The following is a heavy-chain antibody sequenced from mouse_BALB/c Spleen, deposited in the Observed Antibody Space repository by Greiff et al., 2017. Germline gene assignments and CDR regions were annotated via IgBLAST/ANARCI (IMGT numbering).Heavy chain of an antibody. CDR2: IYPGSGST. Sequence: LQQPGSELVRPGASVKLSCKASGYTFTSYWMHWVKQRPGQGLEWIGNIYPGSGSTNYDEKFKSKATLTVDTSSSTAYMQLSSLTSEDSAVYYCTRGTMITTFAYWGQGTLVTVSA. J-gene: IGHJ3*01. D-gene: IGHD2-4*01. V-gene: IGHV1S22*01. CDR1: GYTFTSYW. CDR3: TRGTMITTFAY.